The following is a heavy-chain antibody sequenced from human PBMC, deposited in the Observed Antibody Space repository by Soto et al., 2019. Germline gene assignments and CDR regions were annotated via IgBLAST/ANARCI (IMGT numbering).Heavy chain of an antibody. V-gene: IGHV1-18*01. CDR2: INTYNGMT. D-gene: IGHD5-12*01. CDR3: AKSPRGEMATD. CDR1: GYTFINYH. Sequence: QVQLVQSGGEVKKPGASVTVSFKASGYTFINYHITWVRQAPGQGLEWMAWINTYNGMTDYAQRFQGRVTMTRDTSTSTAYMELRNLGSDDTAVYFCAKSPRGEMATDWGQGPLVTVSS. J-gene: IGHJ4*02.